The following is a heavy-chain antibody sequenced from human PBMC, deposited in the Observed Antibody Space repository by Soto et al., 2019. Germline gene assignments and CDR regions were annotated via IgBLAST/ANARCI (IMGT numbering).Heavy chain of an antibody. J-gene: IGHJ6*02. Sequence: SVKVSCKASGGTFSSYAISWVRQAPGQGLEWMGGIIPIFGTANYAQKFQGRVTITADESTSTAYMELSSLRSEDTAVYYCARGYCISTSCYGPKADYYYYYGMDVWGQGTTVTVSS. CDR1: GGTFSSYA. CDR2: IIPIFGTA. V-gene: IGHV1-69*13. D-gene: IGHD2-2*01. CDR3: ARGYCISTSCYGPKADYYYYYGMDV.